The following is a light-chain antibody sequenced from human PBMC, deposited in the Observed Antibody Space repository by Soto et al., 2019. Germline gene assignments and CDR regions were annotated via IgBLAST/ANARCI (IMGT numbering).Light chain of an antibody. V-gene: IGKV3-15*01. CDR3: QQYTNWPPLT. J-gene: IGKJ4*01. Sequence: EIVMTQSPATLSVSPGERATLSCRASQSVSSNLAWYQQKPGQAPRLLIYGASTRATGIPARFSGSGSGTEFTLTISSLQSEDFAGYYGQQYTNWPPLTFGGGTKVDI. CDR1: QSVSSN. CDR2: GAS.